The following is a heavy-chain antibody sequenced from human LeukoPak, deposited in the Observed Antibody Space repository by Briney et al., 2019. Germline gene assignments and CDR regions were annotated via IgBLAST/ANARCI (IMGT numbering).Heavy chain of an antibody. CDR2: ISAYNGNT. CDR3: ARGLVGARYYYYMDV. D-gene: IGHD1-26*01. V-gene: IGHV1-18*01. J-gene: IGHJ6*03. Sequence: GASVKVSCKASGYTFTSYGISWVRQAPGQGLEWMGWISAYNGNTNYAQKLQGRVTMTTDTSTSTAYMELRSLRSDDTAVYYCARGLVGARYYYYMDVWGKGTTVTVSS. CDR1: GYTFTSYG.